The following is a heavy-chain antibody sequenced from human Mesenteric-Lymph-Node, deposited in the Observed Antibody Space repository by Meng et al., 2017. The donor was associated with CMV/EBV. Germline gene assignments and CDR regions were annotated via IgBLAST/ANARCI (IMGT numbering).Heavy chain of an antibody. V-gene: IGHV1-46*01. CDR2: INPSGGST. CDR3: ARNGASMTTSPDYYYGMDV. D-gene: IGHD3-16*01. J-gene: IGHJ6*02. CDR1: GYTFTSYY. Sequence: ASVKVSCKASGYTFTSYYMHWVRQAPGQGLEWMGIINPSGGSTSYAQKFQGRVTMTRDTSTSTVYMGLSSLRSEDTAVYYCARNGASMTTSPDYYYGMDVWGQGTTVTVSS.